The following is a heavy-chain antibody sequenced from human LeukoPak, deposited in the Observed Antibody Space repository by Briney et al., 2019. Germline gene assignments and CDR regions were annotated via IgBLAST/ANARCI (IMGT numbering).Heavy chain of an antibody. CDR2: IYYSGST. V-gene: IGHV4-39*01. D-gene: IGHD5-12*01. Sequence: PSETLSLTCTVSGGSISSSSYYWGWVRQPPGKGLEWIGSIYYSGSTYYNPSLKSRLTISVDTSKNQFSLKLSSVTAADTAVYYCARRVASRATGYYFDFWGQGILVTVSS. CDR3: ARRVASRATGYYFDF. CDR1: GGSISSSSYY. J-gene: IGHJ4*02.